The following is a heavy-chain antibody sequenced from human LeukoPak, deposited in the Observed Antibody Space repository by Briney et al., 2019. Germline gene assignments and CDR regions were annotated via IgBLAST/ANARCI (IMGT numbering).Heavy chain of an antibody. CDR3: ARGAIRSHYYYMDV. J-gene: IGHJ6*03. Sequence: GGSLRLSCAASGFTFSSYWMSWVRQAPGKGLKWLTFLRYDGSNIYYADSVKGRFTISRDKSKNTLYLQMNSLRAEDTAVYYCARGAIRSHYYYMDVWGKGTTVTISS. D-gene: IGHD3-10*01. CDR1: GFTFSSYW. V-gene: IGHV3-30*02. CDR2: LRYDGSNI.